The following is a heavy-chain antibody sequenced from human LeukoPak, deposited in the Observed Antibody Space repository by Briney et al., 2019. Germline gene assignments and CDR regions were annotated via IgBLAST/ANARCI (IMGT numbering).Heavy chain of an antibody. V-gene: IGHV4-4*07. D-gene: IGHD3-3*01. Sequence: SETLSLTGTVSGGSISSYYWSWIRQPAGKGLEWIGRIYISGSTNYNPSLKSRVTMSVDTSKNQFSLKLSSVTAADTAVYYCARDRGTIFGVVIPTTTYNWFDPWGQGTLVTVSS. J-gene: IGHJ5*02. CDR2: IYISGST. CDR3: ARDRGTIFGVVIPTTTYNWFDP. CDR1: GGSISSYY.